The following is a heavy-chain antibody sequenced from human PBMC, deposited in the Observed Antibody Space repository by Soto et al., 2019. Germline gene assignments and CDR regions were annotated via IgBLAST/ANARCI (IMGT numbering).Heavy chain of an antibody. Sequence: QVQLVESGGGVVQPGRSLRLSCAASGFTFSSYAMHWVRQAPGKGLEWVAVISYDGSNKYYADSVKGRFTISRDNSKNTLYLHMNSLRAEDTAVYYCARDREMATSFDYWGQGTLVTVSS. V-gene: IGHV3-30-3*01. CDR3: ARDREMATSFDY. CDR2: ISYDGSNK. J-gene: IGHJ4*02. CDR1: GFTFSSYA. D-gene: IGHD5-12*01.